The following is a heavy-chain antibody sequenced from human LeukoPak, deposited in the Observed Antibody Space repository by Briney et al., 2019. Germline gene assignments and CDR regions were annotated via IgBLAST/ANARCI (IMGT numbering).Heavy chain of an antibody. Sequence: SETLSLTCVVSGDSIRSGAYSWSWIRQPPGKSLEWIGYIFHTGSTFYNPSLKSRVTISVDNSKNQFSLRLTSVTAADTAVYYCARELWFANAPGSWLDPWGQGTLVTVSS. D-gene: IGHD3-10*01. CDR1: GDSIRSGAYS. CDR2: IFHTGST. V-gene: IGHV4-30-2*01. J-gene: IGHJ5*02. CDR3: ARELWFANAPGSWLDP.